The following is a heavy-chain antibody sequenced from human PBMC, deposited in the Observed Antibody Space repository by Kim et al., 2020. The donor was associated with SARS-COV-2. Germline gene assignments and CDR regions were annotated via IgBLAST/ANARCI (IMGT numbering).Heavy chain of an antibody. CDR3: ARMLERKDYYYYGMDV. J-gene: IGHJ6*02. V-gene: IGHV1-46*01. Sequence: ASVKVSCKASGYTFTSYYMHWVRQAPGQGLEWMGIINPSGGSTSYAQKFQGRVTMTRDTSTSTVYMELSSLRSEDTAVYYCARMLERKDYYYYGMDVWGQGTTVTVSS. CDR2: INPSGGST. D-gene: IGHD1-1*01. CDR1: GYTFTSYY.